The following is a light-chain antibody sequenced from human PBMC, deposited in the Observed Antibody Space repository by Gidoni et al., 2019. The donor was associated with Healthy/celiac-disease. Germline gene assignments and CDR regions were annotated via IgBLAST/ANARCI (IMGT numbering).Light chain of an antibody. Sequence: SVLTQPPSVSGAPGQRVTISCTGSRSNIGAGYDVHWYQQLPGTAPKLLIDGNSNRPSGVPDRCSGSKSGTSASLAITGLQAEEEADYYCQSDDSSLSVVFGGGTKLTVL. J-gene: IGLJ2*01. V-gene: IGLV1-40*01. CDR2: GNS. CDR3: QSDDSSLSVV. CDR1: RSNIGAGYD.